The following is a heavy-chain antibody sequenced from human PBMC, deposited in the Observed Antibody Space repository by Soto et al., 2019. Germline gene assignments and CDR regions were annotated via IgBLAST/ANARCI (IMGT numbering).Heavy chain of an antibody. V-gene: IGHV4-59*08. CDR1: GGSINGFH. J-gene: IGHJ4*02. D-gene: IGHD3-10*01. CDR3: ARHAPGSSNFDD. Sequence: SETLSLTCTVSGGSINGFHWTWIRQPPGKRLEWIAYIHYTGNTNYNPSLKSRVTISVDTSKNQFSLKLISVTAADTAVYFCARHAPGSSNFDDRGQGTLVTVSS. CDR2: IHYTGNT.